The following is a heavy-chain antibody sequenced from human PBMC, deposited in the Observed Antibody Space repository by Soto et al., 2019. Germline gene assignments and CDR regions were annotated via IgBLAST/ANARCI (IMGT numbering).Heavy chain of an antibody. CDR2: IWYDGSNK. D-gene: IGHD6-6*01. CDR3: ARDRSRRSSSSDFDY. CDR1: GFTFSSYG. Sequence: GGSLRLSCAASGFTFSSYGMHWVRQAPGKGLEWVAVIWYDGSNKYYADSVKGRFTISRDNSKNTLYLQMNSLRAEDTAVYYCARDRSRRSSSSDFDYWGQGTMVTVYS. V-gene: IGHV3-33*01. J-gene: IGHJ4*02.